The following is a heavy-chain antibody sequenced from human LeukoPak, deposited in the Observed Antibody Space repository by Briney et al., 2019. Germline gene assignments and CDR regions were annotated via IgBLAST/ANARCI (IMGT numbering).Heavy chain of an antibody. Sequence: SETLSLTCAVSGYSISSGYYWGWIRQPPGKGLEWIGSIYHSGSTYYNPSLKSRVTISVDTSKNQFSLKLSSVTAADTAVYYCAKLSEEGYYDFWSGYRRKFDYWGQGTLVTVSS. CDR3: AKLSEEGYYDFWSGYRRKFDY. CDR1: GYSISSGYY. CDR2: IYHSGST. V-gene: IGHV4-38-2*01. J-gene: IGHJ4*02. D-gene: IGHD3-3*01.